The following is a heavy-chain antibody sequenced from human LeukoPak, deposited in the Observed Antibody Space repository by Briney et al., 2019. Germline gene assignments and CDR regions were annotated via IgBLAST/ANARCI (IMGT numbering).Heavy chain of an antibody. D-gene: IGHD6-13*01. CDR1: GFTFSSYG. Sequence: PGGTLRLSCAASGFTFSSYGMSWVRQAPGKGLEWVSAISGSGGSTYYADSVKGRFTISRDNSKNTLYLQMNSLRAEDTAVYYCAKEMEGSSWYWGYYYYYYMDVWGKGTTVTISS. J-gene: IGHJ6*03. CDR2: ISGSGGST. V-gene: IGHV3-23*01. CDR3: AKEMEGSSWYWGYYYYYYMDV.